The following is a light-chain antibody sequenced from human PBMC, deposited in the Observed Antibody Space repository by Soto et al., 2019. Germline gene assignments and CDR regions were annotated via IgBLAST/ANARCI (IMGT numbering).Light chain of an antibody. Sequence: DIQMTQSPSSLSASVGDRVTITCRASQSISSFLTWYQQKAGKAPKLLIYAASSLQSGVPSRFSGSGSGTDFTLTISSLQPEDFESSYCQQSFSTPPAFGQGTKVDIK. CDR2: AAS. CDR3: QQSFSTPPA. J-gene: IGKJ1*01. CDR1: QSISSF. V-gene: IGKV1-39*01.